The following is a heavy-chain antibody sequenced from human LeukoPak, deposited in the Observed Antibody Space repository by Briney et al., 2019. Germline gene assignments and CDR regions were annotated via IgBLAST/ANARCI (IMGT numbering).Heavy chain of an antibody. Sequence: GGSLRLSCAASGFTFSGYWMPWVRQAPGKGLLWVSGIRTDGTATRYADSVEGRFTISRDNAQNRLYLQMNSLMAEDTAVYYCARDFKDLGAWGQGTLVTVSS. CDR2: IRTDGTAT. V-gene: IGHV3-74*01. CDR3: ARDFKDLGA. J-gene: IGHJ4*02. D-gene: IGHD1-26*01. CDR1: GFTFSGYW.